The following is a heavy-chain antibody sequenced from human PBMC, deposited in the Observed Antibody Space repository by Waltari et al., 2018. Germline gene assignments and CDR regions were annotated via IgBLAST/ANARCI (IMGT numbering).Heavy chain of an antibody. D-gene: IGHD3-22*01. CDR3: AKGDPESGYSYIPEYFQY. Sequence: QVQLVESGGGVVQPGRSLRLSCAASGFTFSGYGMHWVRQAPGKGLEWVAVISDDGSNKYYGDSVKGRFTISRDNSKSTLYLQMNSLRAEDTAVYYCAKGDPESGYSYIPEYFQYWGQGTLVTVSS. CDR2: ISDDGSNK. J-gene: IGHJ1*01. V-gene: IGHV3-30*18. CDR1: GFTFSGYG.